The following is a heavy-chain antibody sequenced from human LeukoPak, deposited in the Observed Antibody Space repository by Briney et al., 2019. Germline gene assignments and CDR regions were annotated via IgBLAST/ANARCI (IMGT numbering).Heavy chain of an antibody. CDR3: ARRRNWYFDL. CDR2: IKQYGSDT. J-gene: IGHJ2*01. V-gene: IGHV3-7*01. Sequence: GGSLRLSSAASGFTFISYAMSWVRQAPGKGLGWVAIIKQYGSDTCYGDSVKGRFTISRDNTWDSMFLQMSNLRNEDTAIYYCARRRNWYFDLWGPGTLVTVSS. CDR1: GFTFISYA.